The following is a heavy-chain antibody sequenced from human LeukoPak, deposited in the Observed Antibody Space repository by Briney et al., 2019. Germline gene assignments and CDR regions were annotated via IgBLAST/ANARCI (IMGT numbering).Heavy chain of an antibody. V-gene: IGHV1-2*06. D-gene: IGHD6-25*01. J-gene: IGHJ4*02. CDR3: ARGRGAASGY. CDR1: GYTFTGYY. Sequence: ASVKVSCKASGYTFTGYYMHWVRQAPGQGLEWMGRSNPNSGGTNYAQKFQGRVTMTRDTSVSTAYMELSRLRSDDTAVYYCARGRGAASGYWGQGTLVTVSS. CDR2: SNPNSGGT.